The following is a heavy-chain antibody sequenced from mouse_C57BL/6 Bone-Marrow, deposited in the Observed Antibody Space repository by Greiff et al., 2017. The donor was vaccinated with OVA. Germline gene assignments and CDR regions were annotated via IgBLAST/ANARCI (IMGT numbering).Heavy chain of an antibody. Sequence: EVQVVESEGGLVQPGSSMKLSCTASGFTFSDYYMAWVRQVPEKGLEWVANINYDGSSTYYLDSLKSRFIISRDNAKNILYLQMSSLKSEDTATYYCARGDYDSSYPYCDYWGQGTTLSVPS. J-gene: IGHJ2*01. D-gene: IGHD1-1*01. V-gene: IGHV5-16*01. CDR3: ARGDYDSSYPYCDY. CDR2: INYDGSST. CDR1: GFTFSDYY.